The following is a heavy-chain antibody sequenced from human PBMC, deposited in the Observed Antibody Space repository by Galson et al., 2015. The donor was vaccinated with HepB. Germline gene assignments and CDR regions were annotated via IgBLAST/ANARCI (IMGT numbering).Heavy chain of an antibody. V-gene: IGHV3-30-3*01. CDR3: ASTPGYSSGWYVY. D-gene: IGHD6-19*01. CDR1: GFTFSSYA. CDR2: ISYDGSNK. Sequence: SLRLSCAASGFTFSSYAMHWVRQAPGKGLEWVAVISYDGSNKYYADSVKGRFTISRDNSKNTLYLQMNSLRAEDTAVYYCASTPGYSSGWYVYWGQGTRVTVSS. J-gene: IGHJ4*02.